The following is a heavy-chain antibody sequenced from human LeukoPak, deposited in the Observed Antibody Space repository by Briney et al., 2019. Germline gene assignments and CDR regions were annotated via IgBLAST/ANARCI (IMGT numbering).Heavy chain of an antibody. Sequence: ASETLSLTCTVSGGSISSGDYYWSWIRQPPGKGLEWIGRIYTSGSTNYNPSLKSRVTMSVDTSKNQFSLKLSSVTAADTAVYYCARDYYDSSGYLVKDYWGQGTLVTVSS. CDR2: IYTSGST. CDR1: GGSISSGDYY. CDR3: ARDYYDSSGYLVKDY. D-gene: IGHD3-22*01. V-gene: IGHV4-61*02. J-gene: IGHJ4*02.